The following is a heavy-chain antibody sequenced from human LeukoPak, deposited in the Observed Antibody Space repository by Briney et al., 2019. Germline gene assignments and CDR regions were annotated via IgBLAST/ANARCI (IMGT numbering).Heavy chain of an antibody. Sequence: SETLSLTCTVSGGSISSSSYHWGWIRQPPGKRLEWIGSIYYSVHTYYNPSLKSRVTMSVDTYKNQFSLKVSSVSAADTAVYYCARGVAARPFYFYYYMDVWDTGTTVTFSS. CDR1: GGSISSSSYH. V-gene: IGHV4-39*07. CDR2: IYYSVHT. J-gene: IGHJ6*03. CDR3: ARGVAARPFYFYYYMDV. D-gene: IGHD6-6*01.